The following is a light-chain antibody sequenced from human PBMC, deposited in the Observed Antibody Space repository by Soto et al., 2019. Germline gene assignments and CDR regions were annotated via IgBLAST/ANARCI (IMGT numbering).Light chain of an antibody. V-gene: IGKV1-5*03. CDR2: KAS. J-gene: IGKJ4*01. Sequence: DIQMTQSPSTLSASVGDRVTITCRASQSISTWLAWYQQKPGKAPKLLIYKASSLEGGVPSRFSGSGSGTEFNITVSSLRPDFFTRCHWQQYNSHPLTLGGGTKV. CDR1: QSISTW. CDR3: QQYNSHPLT.